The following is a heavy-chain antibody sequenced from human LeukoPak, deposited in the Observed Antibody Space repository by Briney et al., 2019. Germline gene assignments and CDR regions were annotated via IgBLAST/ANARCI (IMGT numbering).Heavy chain of an antibody. D-gene: IGHD1-26*01. Sequence: PSETLSLTCTVSGGSISSSSYYWGWIRQPPGKGLEWIGYIYYSGSTNYNPSLKSRVTISVDTSKNQFSLKLSSVTAADTAVYYCARSGLSGSYYWGQGTLVTVSS. CDR2: IYYSGST. V-gene: IGHV4-61*05. CDR3: ARSGLSGSYY. CDR1: GGSISSSSYY. J-gene: IGHJ4*02.